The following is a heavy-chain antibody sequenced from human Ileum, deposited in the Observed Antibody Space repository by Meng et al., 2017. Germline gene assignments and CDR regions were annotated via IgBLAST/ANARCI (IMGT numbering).Heavy chain of an antibody. CDR2: INHSGST. V-gene: IGHV4-34*01. J-gene: IGHJ4*02. Sequence: QVQLQQWRAGLFKPSETLFLTCAVYDGSFSGYFWSWIRQPPGKGLEWIGEINHSGSTNYNPSLKGRVTISVDTSKSQFSLRLNSVTAADTALYYCAGATIRTYYYGSGSYYFTKWGQGTLVTVSS. CDR1: DGSFSGYF. D-gene: IGHD3-10*01. CDR3: AGATIRTYYYGSGSYYFTK.